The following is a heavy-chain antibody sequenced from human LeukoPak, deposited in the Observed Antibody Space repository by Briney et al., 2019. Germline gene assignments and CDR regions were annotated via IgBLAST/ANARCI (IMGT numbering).Heavy chain of an antibody. CDR3: ARIGGSFYFYYYMDV. V-gene: IGHV4-39*07. CDR1: GGSIRSSSYN. D-gene: IGHD3-10*01. Sequence: SETLSLTCTVAGGSIRSSSYNWGRVRQPPGKGLEWIGSMHYTGTTFYNPSLKSRVTISVDTSKNQFSLKLSSVTAADTAVYYCARIGGSFYFYYYMDVWGKGTTVTVSS. J-gene: IGHJ6*03. CDR2: MHYTGTT.